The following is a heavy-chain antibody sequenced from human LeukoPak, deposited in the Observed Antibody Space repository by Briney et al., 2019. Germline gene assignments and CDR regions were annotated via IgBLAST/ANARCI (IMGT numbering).Heavy chain of an antibody. J-gene: IGHJ5*02. CDR3: AKDQHPGIAAGGWFDP. V-gene: IGHV3-23*01. CDR1: GFTFSSYA. CDR2: ISGSGGST. Sequence: TGGSLRLSCAASGFTFSSYAMSWVRQAPGKGLEWVSAISGSGGSTYYADSVKGRFTISRDNSKNTLYLQMNSLRAEDTAVYYCAKDQHPGIAAGGWFDPWGQGTLVTVSS. D-gene: IGHD6-13*01.